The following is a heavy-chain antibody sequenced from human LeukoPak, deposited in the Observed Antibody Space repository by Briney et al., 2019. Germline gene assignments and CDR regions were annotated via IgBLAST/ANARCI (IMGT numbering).Heavy chain of an antibody. V-gene: IGHV3-30*02. CDR2: IRYDGSNK. CDR3: AKGIRRTTVTTGWFDP. D-gene: IGHD4-17*01. J-gene: IGHJ5*02. Sequence: GGSLRLSCAASGFTFSSYGMHWVRQAPGKGLEWVAFIRYDGSNKYYADSLKGRFTISRDNSKNTLYLQMNSLRAEDTAVYYCAKGIRRTTVTTGWFDPWGQGTLVTVSS. CDR1: GFTFSSYG.